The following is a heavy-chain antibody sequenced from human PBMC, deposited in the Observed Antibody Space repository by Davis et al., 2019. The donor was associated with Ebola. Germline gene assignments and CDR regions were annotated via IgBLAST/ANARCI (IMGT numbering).Heavy chain of an antibody. CDR3: AKGVHTDY. V-gene: IGHV3-23*01. Sequence: GESLKISCAASEFTFSSYTMGWVRQAPGKGLEWVSGISSSGGSTYYADSVKGRFTISRDNSKNTLYLQMNSLRDEDTARYYCAKGVHTDYWGQGTLVTVSS. J-gene: IGHJ4*02. CDR2: ISSSGGST. CDR1: EFTFSSYT.